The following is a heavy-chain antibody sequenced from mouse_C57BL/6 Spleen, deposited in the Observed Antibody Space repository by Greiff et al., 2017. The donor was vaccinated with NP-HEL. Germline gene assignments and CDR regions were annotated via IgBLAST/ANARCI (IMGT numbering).Heavy chain of an antibody. CDR3: ARSGGNYVGYYAMDY. D-gene: IGHD2-1*01. CDR1: GYTFTSYW. CDR2: IYPGSGST. J-gene: IGHJ4*01. V-gene: IGHV1-55*01. Sequence: VQLQQPGAELVKPGASVKMSCKASGYTFTSYWITWVKQRPGQGLEWIGDIYPGSGSTNYNEKFKSKATLTVDTSSSTAYMQLSSLTSEDSAVYYCARSGGNYVGYYAMDYWGQGTSVTVSS.